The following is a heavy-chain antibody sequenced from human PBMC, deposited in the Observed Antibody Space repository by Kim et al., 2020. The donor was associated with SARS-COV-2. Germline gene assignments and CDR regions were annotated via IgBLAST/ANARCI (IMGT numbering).Heavy chain of an antibody. Sequence: ASVKVSCKASGYTFTSYVMNWVRQAPGQVLEWMGWIITNTGYPTYAQGFTGRFVFSLDTSVSTAYLQISSLKAEDTAVYYCASELNNSGYDYLDYWGQGTLVTVSS. CDR3: ASELNNSGYDYLDY. CDR2: IITNTGYP. D-gene: IGHD5-12*01. V-gene: IGHV7-4-1*02. CDR1: GYTFTSYV. J-gene: IGHJ4*02.